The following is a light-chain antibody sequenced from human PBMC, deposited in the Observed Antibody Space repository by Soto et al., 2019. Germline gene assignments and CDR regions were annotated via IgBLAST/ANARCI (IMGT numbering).Light chain of an antibody. CDR1: QSISSY. CDR3: QQSYSTLWT. V-gene: IGKV1-39*01. Sequence: DIQMTQSPSSLSASVGDRVTITCRASQSISSYLNWYQQKPGKAPKLLIYAASSLQSGVPSRFSGSGSGTEFTLTISNLQPEDFATYYCQQSYSTLWTFGQGTKVEIK. J-gene: IGKJ1*01. CDR2: AAS.